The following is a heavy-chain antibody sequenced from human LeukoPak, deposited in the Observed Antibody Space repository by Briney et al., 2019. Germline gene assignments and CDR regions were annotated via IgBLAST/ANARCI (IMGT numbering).Heavy chain of an antibody. CDR2: IIPILGIA. CDR1: GGTFSSYA. CDR3: ARSPIAARPFWFDP. D-gene: IGHD6-6*01. J-gene: IGHJ5*02. V-gene: IGHV1-69*04. Sequence: ASVKVSRKASGGTFSSYAISWVRQAPGQGLEWMGRIIPILGIANYAQKFQGRVTITADKSTSTAYMELSSLRSEDTAVYYCARSPIAARPFWFDPWGQGTLVTVSS.